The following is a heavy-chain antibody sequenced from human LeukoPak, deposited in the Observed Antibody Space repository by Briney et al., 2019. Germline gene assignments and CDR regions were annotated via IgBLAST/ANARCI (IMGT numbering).Heavy chain of an antibody. CDR3: AKRASGSGTSLYYFDY. CDR2: IDSDGSSL. V-gene: IGHV3-74*01. D-gene: IGHD3-10*01. Sequence: QPGGSLRLSCAASGFTFSSYGMHWVRQAPGKGLVWVSRIDSDGSSLSYADSVKGRFTISRDNSKNTLYLQMNSLRAEDTAVYYCAKRASGSGTSLYYFDYWGQGTLVTVSS. J-gene: IGHJ4*02. CDR1: GFTFSSYG.